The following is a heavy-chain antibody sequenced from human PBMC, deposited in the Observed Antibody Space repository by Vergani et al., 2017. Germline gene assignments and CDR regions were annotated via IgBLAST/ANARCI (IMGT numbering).Heavy chain of an antibody. V-gene: IGHV7-4-1*02. CDR1: GYTFTNYA. CDR3: ARLRYFDWLVRGDYYYGMDV. Sequence: QVQLVQSGSEVKKPGASVKVSCRASGYTFTNYALNWVRQAPGQGLEWMGWINSNSGNPTYAQGFTGRFVFSLDTSVSTAYLQISSLKAEDTAVYYCARLRYFDWLVRGDYYYGMDVWGQGTTVTVSS. CDR2: INSNSGNP. D-gene: IGHD3-9*01. J-gene: IGHJ6*02.